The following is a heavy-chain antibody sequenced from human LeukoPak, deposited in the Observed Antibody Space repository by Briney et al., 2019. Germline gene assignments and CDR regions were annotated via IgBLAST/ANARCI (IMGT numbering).Heavy chain of an antibody. CDR2: IVPIFGTA. J-gene: IGHJ4*02. CDR3: ARRHCGGDCPFDY. V-gene: IGHV1-69*13. Sequence: ASVKVSCKASGGTFSSYAISWVRQAPGQGLEWMGGIVPIFGTANYAQKFQGRVTITADESTSTAYMELSSLRSEDTAVYYCARRHCGGDCPFDYWGRGTLVTVSS. D-gene: IGHD2-21*02. CDR1: GGTFSSYA.